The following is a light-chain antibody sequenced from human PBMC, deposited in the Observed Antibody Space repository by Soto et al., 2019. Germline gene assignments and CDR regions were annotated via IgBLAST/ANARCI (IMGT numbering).Light chain of an antibody. Sequence: EIVMTQSPAILSVSPGERATLSCRASQSVASRLAWYQHTPGQAPRLLIYGASTRATDIPARFGGSGSGTEFTLTITSLQSEDFAVYYCQQYNDWPRTFGQGTKVDIK. J-gene: IGKJ1*01. CDR1: QSVASR. CDR3: QQYNDWPRT. V-gene: IGKV3-15*01. CDR2: GAS.